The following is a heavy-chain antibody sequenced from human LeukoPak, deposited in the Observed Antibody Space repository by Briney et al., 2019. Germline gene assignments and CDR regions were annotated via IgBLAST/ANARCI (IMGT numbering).Heavy chain of an antibody. CDR2: INHSGST. J-gene: IGHJ5*02. D-gene: IGHD6-19*01. CDR3: ARGKMWSGYSSGWSSWFDP. Sequence: SETLSLTCAVYGGSFSGYYWSWIRQPPGKGLEWIGEINHSGSTNYNPSLKSRVTISVDTSKNQFSLKLSSVAAADTAVYYCARGKMWSGYSSGWSSWFDPGGQGTLVTVSS. CDR1: GGSFSGYY. V-gene: IGHV4-34*01.